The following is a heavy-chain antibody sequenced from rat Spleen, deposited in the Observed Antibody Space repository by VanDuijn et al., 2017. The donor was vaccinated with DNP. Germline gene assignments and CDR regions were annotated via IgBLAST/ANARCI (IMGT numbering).Heavy chain of an antibody. J-gene: IGHJ2*01. D-gene: IGHD1-11*01. CDR1: GFTFSDYY. CDR2: ISYAGGST. CDR3: ARNGRRVFEY. V-gene: IGHV5-22*01. Sequence: EVQLVESGGGLVQPGRSLKLSCAASGFTFSDYYMAWVRQAPTKGLELVAYISYAGGSTYHGDSVKGRFTISSDNAESTLYLQMTSPRSGDMATYFGARNGRRVFEYGGQGV.